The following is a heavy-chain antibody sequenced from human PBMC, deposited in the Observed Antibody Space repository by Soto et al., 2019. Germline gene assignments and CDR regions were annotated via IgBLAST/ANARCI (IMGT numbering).Heavy chain of an antibody. V-gene: IGHV3-33*01. J-gene: IGHJ6*02. CDR1: GFTFSSYG. D-gene: IGHD3-9*01. CDR2: IWYDGSNK. Sequence: TGGSLRLSCAASGFTFSSYGVHWVRQAPGKGLEWVAVIWYDGSNKYYADSVKGRFTISRDNSKNTLYLQMNSLRAEDTAVYYCARDNDYDILTGYPDYYYYYGMDVWGQGTTVTVSS. CDR3: ARDNDYDILTGYPDYYYYYGMDV.